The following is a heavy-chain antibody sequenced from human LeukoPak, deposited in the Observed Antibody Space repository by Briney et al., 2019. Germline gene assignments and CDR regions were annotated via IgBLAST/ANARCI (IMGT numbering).Heavy chain of an antibody. CDR3: ARELRTFDS. V-gene: IGHV3-7*01. D-gene: IGHD3-16*01. CDR1: GFTFSSYW. Sequence: PGGSLRLSCAASGFTFSSYWMTWVRQAPGKGMEWVANIKHNGDELNYVDSVEDRFTISRDNAKNSLYLHMTSLRAEDAAVYYCARELRTFDSWGQGTLVTVSS. CDR2: IKHNGDEL. J-gene: IGHJ4*02.